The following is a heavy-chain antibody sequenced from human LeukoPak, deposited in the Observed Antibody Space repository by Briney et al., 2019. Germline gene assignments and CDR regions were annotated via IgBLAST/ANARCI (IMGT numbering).Heavy chain of an antibody. CDR3: ARGLYDSSGYYSQLFDY. CDR2: IYYSGST. J-gene: IGHJ4*02. Sequence: SQTLSLTCTVSGGSISSGDYYWSWIRQHPGKGLEWIGYIYYSGSTYYNPSLKSRVTISVDTSKNQFSLKLSSVTAADTAVYYCARGLYDSSGYYSQLFDYWGQGTLVTVSS. CDR1: GGSISSGDYY. D-gene: IGHD3-22*01. V-gene: IGHV4-30-4*08.